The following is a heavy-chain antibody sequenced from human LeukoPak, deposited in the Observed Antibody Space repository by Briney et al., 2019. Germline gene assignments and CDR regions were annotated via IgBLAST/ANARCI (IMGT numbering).Heavy chain of an antibody. D-gene: IGHD3-10*01. CDR2: TNYSGTT. CDR3: ARVLRPMASQYYFVY. V-gene: IGHV4-59*01. J-gene: IGHJ4*02. Sequence: SENLSLTCTVSGSTINNYYWRWLRQPPGKGLEWIGYTNYSGTTNSNHSLKTRITISIDPSKNQFSLKLSSVTAADTAVYYCARVLRPMASQYYFVYWGQGTLVTVSS. CDR1: GSTINNYY.